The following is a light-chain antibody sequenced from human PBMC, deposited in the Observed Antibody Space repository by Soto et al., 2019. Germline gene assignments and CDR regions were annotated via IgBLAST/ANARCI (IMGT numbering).Light chain of an antibody. CDR1: QRVYSN. V-gene: IGKV3-15*01. Sequence: EILMTQSPDTLSVSPGESATLSCRSSQRVYSNLAWYQQRPGQAPRLLIYGASTRATGVPARFSGRGSGTEFTLTISSLQSEDFAVYYCQQYTNWPPNTFGQGTRLENK. J-gene: IGKJ5*01. CDR3: QQYTNWPPNT. CDR2: GAS.